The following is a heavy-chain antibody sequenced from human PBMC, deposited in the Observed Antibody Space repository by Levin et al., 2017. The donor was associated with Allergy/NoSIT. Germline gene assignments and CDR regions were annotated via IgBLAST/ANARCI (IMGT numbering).Heavy chain of an antibody. V-gene: IGHV1-24*01. Sequence: WASVKVSCKVSGYTLTELSMHWVRQAPGKGLEWMGGFDPEDGETIYAQKFQGRVTMTEDTSTDTAYMELSSLRSEDTAVYYCATDLERSDIVVVPAAPNWGQGTLVTVSS. J-gene: IGHJ4*02. CDR2: FDPEDGET. CDR3: ATDLERSDIVVVPAAPN. D-gene: IGHD2-2*01. CDR1: GYTLTELS.